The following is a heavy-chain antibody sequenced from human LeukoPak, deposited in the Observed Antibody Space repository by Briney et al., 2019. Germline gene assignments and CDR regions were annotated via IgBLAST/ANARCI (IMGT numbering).Heavy chain of an antibody. D-gene: IGHD4-17*01. V-gene: IGHV3-11*04. CDR1: GFTFSDYY. Sequence: PGRSLRLSCAASGFTFSDYYMSWIRQAPGKGLEWVSYISSSGSTIYYADSVKGRFTISRDNAKNSLYLQMNSLRAEDTAVYYCARDQQSYGDYDAFDIWGQGTMVTVSS. J-gene: IGHJ3*02. CDR3: ARDQQSYGDYDAFDI. CDR2: ISSSGSTI.